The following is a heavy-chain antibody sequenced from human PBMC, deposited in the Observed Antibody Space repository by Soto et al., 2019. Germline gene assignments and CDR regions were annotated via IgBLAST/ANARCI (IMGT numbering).Heavy chain of an antibody. Sequence: QVQLVESGGGVVQPGRSLRLSCAASGFTSSSYGMHWVRQAPGKGLEWVAVISYDGRNQYYPDSVKGRLTISRDNFRDTLYLQISSLTAEDTAVYFCARGNGYYSAFLDSWGQGTLVTVSS. CDR1: GFTSSSYG. D-gene: IGHD3-22*01. CDR2: ISYDGRNQ. V-gene: IGHV3-30*03. J-gene: IGHJ4*02. CDR3: ARGNGYYSAFLDS.